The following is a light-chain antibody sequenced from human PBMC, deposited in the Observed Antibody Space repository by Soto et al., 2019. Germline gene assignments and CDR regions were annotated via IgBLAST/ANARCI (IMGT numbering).Light chain of an antibody. CDR3: LQHNSDPLT. V-gene: IGKV1-17*03. CDR2: AAS. Sequence: DIQMTQSPSDLSASIRDRVTITCRASQGIGNYVAWFQVKPGKVPKRLIYAASSLQSGVPSRFSGYGSGTEFTLTISSLQPEDSAIYYCLQHNSDPLTFGGGTKVEI. J-gene: IGKJ4*01. CDR1: QGIGNY.